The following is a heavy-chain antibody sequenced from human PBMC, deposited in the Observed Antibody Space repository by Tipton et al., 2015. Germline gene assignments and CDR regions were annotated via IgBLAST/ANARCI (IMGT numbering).Heavy chain of an antibody. Sequence: QVQLVQSGAEVKEPGASVKVSCKASGYTLTSYDINWVRQATGQGLEWMGWMNPKSGNTGYAQKFQGRVTMTRDTSISTAYMELSSLRSDDTAVYYCARSENYYGSGSPLDYWGQGTLVTVSS. V-gene: IGHV1-8*01. J-gene: IGHJ4*02. CDR1: GYTLTSYD. CDR2: MNPKSGNT. D-gene: IGHD3-10*01. CDR3: ARSENYYGSGSPLDY.